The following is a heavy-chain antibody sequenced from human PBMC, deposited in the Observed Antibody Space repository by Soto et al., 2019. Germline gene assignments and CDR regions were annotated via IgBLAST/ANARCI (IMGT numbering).Heavy chain of an antibody. CDR1: GGSISSGGYY. D-gene: IGHD4-4*01. J-gene: IGHJ4*02. CDR3: ARKFTVTTGFEY. V-gene: IGHV4-31*03. Sequence: QVQLQESGPGLVKPSQTLSLTCTVSGGSISSGGYYWSWIRQHPGKGLEWIGYIYYSGSTYYNPSRKSRVTMSVDTSKNQFSLKLSSVTAADTAVYYCARKFTVTTGFEYWGQGTLVTVSS. CDR2: IYYSGST.